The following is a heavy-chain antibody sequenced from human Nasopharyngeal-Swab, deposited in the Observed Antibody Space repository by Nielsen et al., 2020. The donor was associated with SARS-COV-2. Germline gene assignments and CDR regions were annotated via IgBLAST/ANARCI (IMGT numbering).Heavy chain of an antibody. D-gene: IGHD2-2*01. CDR1: GFTFSSYW. J-gene: IGHJ6*02. CDR3: ARDKVVVVPAAIYYYGMDV. V-gene: IGHV3-74*01. CDR2: INSDGSST. Sequence: GGSLKISCAASGFTFSSYWMHWVRQAPGKGLVWVSRINSDGSSTSYADSVKGRFTISRDNAKNTLYLQMNSLRAEDTAVYYCARDKVVVVPAAIYYYGMDVWGQGTTVTVSS.